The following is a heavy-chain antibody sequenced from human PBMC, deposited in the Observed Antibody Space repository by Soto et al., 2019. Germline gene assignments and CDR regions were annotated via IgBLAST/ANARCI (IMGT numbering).Heavy chain of an antibody. CDR1: SASISSYVW. CDR2: IFHSGLT. V-gene: IGHV4-4*01. J-gene: IGHJ4*02. CDR3: XRHCXGTSXLEN. D-gene: IGHD2-2*01. Sequence: QVQLXESGPGLVKPPGTLSLTCSVSSASISSYVWWSWVRQPPGGGLEWIGEIFHSGLTNXXXSXXXXXXXXXXXXXXXXXXXXXXXXXXXTAVYYCXRHCXGTSXLENWGQGTLVTVSS.